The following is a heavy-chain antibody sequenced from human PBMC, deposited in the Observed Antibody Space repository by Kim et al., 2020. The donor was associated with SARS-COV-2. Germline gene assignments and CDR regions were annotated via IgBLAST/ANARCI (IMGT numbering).Heavy chain of an antibody. Sequence: YADSVKGRFTISRDNSKNTLYLQMNSLRAEDTAVYYCAKGEGIAAAAMGYWGQGTLVTVSS. D-gene: IGHD6-13*01. CDR3: AKGEGIAAAAMGY. V-gene: IGHV3-23*01. J-gene: IGHJ4*02.